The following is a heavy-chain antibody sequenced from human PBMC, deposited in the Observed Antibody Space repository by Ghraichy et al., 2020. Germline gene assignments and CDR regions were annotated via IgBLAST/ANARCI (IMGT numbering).Heavy chain of an antibody. Sequence: LSLTCAASGFTFDDYAMHWVRQAPGKGLEWVSLISGDGGSTYYADSVKGRFTISRDNSKNSLYLQMNSLRTEDTALYYCAKGASISNWYFDLWGRGTLVTVSS. CDR3: AKGASISNWYFDL. CDR2: ISGDGGST. CDR1: GFTFDDYA. J-gene: IGHJ2*01. D-gene: IGHD6-6*01. V-gene: IGHV3-43*02.